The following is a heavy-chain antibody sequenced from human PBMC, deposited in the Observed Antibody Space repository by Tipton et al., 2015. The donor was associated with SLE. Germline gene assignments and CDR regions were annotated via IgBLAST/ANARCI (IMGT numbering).Heavy chain of an antibody. Sequence: TLSLTCTVSGGSISSYYWSWIRQPPGKGLEWIGYIYYSGSTNYNPSLKSRVTISVDTSKNQFSLKLSSVTAADTAVYYCARVDTAMVAYDYWGQGTLVTVSS. V-gene: IGHV4-59*01. D-gene: IGHD5-18*01. J-gene: IGHJ4*02. CDR2: IYYSGST. CDR3: ARVDTAMVAYDY. CDR1: GGSISSYY.